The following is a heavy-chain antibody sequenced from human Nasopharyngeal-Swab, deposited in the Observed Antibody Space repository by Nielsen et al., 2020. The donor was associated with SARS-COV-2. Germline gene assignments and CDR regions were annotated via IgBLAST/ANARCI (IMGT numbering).Heavy chain of an antibody. V-gene: IGHV3-74*01. J-gene: IGHJ3*02. Sequence: GESLKISCAASEFAFSSYWMHWVRQAPEKGLVWVSRINSDGTRTNYADSVKGRFTISRDNAKNTLYLQMNSLRAEDTVVYYCARVDVHDAFDIWGQGTMVTVSS. CDR1: EFAFSSYW. CDR3: ARVDVHDAFDI. CDR2: INSDGTRT. D-gene: IGHD3-16*01.